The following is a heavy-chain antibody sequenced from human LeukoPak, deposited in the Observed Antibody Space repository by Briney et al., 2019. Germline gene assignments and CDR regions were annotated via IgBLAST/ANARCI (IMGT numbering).Heavy chain of an antibody. CDR3: ARDLGYSYGNADAFDI. D-gene: IGHD5-18*01. J-gene: IGHJ3*02. Sequence: SQTLSLTCTVSGGSISSGGYYWSWIRQHPGTGLEWIGYIYYSGSTNYNPSLKSRVTISVDTSKNQFSLKLSSVTAADTAVYYCARDLGYSYGNADAFDIWGQGTMVTVSS. CDR1: GGSISSGGYY. CDR2: IYYSGST. V-gene: IGHV4-31*03.